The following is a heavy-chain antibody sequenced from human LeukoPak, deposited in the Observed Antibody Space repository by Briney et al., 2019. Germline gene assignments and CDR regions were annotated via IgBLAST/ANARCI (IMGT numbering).Heavy chain of an antibody. J-gene: IGHJ4*02. D-gene: IGHD6-13*01. CDR3: ARVGHLAAAGTYDY. V-gene: IGHV4-59*08. Sequence: KPSETLSLTCTVSGGSISSYYWSWIRQPPGKGLEWIGYIYYSGSTNYNPSLKSRVTISVDTSKNQFSLKLSSVTAADTAVYYCARVGHLAAAGTYDYWGQGTLVTVSS. CDR1: GGSISSYY. CDR2: IYYSGST.